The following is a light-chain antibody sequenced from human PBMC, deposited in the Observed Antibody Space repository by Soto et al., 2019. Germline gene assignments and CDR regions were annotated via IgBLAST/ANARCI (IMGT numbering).Light chain of an antibody. CDR3: HPCYDRRR. CDR2: CAS. J-gene: IGKJ1*01. V-gene: IGKV3-20*01. CDR1: PRVSSTY. Sequence: DIVLTHSQGTLPLSPGERATLSCSARPRVSSTYFAWYQQKPGQAPRVLVYCASTRAACSPDRCTGSGSGEDFTLSIGTLEDEDTAVSCCHPCYDRRRFGDGTKVDIK.